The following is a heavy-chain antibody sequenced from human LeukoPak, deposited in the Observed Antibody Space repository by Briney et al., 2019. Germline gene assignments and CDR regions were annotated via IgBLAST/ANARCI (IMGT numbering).Heavy chain of an antibody. V-gene: IGHV4-34*08. CDR3: AVVTLTGWTFDP. J-gene: IGHJ5*02. D-gene: IGHD4-23*01. CDR2: INHSGST. CDR1: GFSFSNAW. Sequence: KPGGSLRLSCVASGFSFSNAWMSWIRQPPGKGLEWIGEINHSGSTNYNPSLKSRVTISVDTSKNQFSLKLSSVTAADTAVYYCAVVTLTGWTFDPWGQGTLVTVSS.